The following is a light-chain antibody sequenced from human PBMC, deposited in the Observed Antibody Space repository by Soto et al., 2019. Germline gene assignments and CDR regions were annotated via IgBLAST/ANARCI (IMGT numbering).Light chain of an antibody. V-gene: IGKV3-15*01. CDR3: QQGHNWPLT. J-gene: IGKJ2*01. CDR2: SPS. CDR1: QSISTA. Sequence: EIVMTQSPATLSVSPGERATLSCRASQSISTALAWYQQKPGQPPRLLIYSPSTRATGGPARYTGSGSGSEFPLTISGLQSQDFAVYYCQQGHNWPLTFGQGTMLEL.